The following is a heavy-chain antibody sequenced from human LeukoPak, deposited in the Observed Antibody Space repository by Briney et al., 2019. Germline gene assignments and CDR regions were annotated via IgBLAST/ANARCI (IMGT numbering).Heavy chain of an antibody. CDR2: IYYSGST. D-gene: IGHD3-22*01. Sequence: SETLSLTCTVSGGSISGSYWSWIRQPPGKGLEWIGYIYYSGSTNYNPSLKSRVTISVDTSKNQFSLKLSSVTAADTAVYYCARRYYYDSSGYNLWGRGTLVTVSS. CDR3: ARRYYYDSSGYNL. CDR1: GGSISGSY. V-gene: IGHV4-59*08. J-gene: IGHJ2*01.